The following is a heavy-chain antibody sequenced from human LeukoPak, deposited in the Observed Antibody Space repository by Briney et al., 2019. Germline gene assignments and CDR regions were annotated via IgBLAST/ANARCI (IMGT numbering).Heavy chain of an antibody. CDR1: GFTFSSCA. CDR2: ISGGGGGT. D-gene: IGHD6-19*01. Sequence: PGGSLRISCAASGFTFSSCAMSWVRQAPGKGLEWVSGISGGGGGTNYADSVKGRFTISRDNPKNTLYLEMNHLRVEDTAVYYCAKDRWEQWLGVSYYDYGMDVWGKGTTVTVSS. V-gene: IGHV3-23*01. CDR3: AKDRWEQWLGVSYYDYGMDV. J-gene: IGHJ6*04.